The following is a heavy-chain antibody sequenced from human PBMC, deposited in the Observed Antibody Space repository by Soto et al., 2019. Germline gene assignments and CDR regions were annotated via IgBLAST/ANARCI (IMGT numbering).Heavy chain of an antibody. J-gene: IGHJ5*02. CDR2: INAGNGNT. CDR3: ARGALRSWYNWFDP. Sequence: ASVKVACKASGDTFTSYAMHWVRQAPGQRLEWMGWINAGNGNTKYSQKFQGRVTITRDTSASTAYMELSSLRSEDTAVYYCARGALRSWYNWFDPWGQGTLVTVSS. CDR1: GDTFTSYA. D-gene: IGHD6-13*01. V-gene: IGHV1-3*01.